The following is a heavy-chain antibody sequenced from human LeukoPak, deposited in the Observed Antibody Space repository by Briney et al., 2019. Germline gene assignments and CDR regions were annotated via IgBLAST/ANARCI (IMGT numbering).Heavy chain of an antibody. Sequence: GESLKISCKGPGYSFTSYWIGWVRQMPGKGLEWMGIIYPGDSDTRYSPSFQGQVTISADKSISTAYLQWSSLKASDTAMYYCARATMVRGVSDWFDPWGQGTLVTVSS. CDR2: IYPGDSDT. D-gene: IGHD3-10*01. CDR3: ARATMVRGVSDWFDP. J-gene: IGHJ5*02. V-gene: IGHV5-51*01. CDR1: GYSFTSYW.